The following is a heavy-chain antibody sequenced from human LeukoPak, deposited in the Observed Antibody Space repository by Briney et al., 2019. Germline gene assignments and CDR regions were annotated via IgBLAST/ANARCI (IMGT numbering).Heavy chain of an antibody. Sequence: GGSLRLFCAASGFPFSSYSMNWVRHAPGKGLEWVSSISSSSSYIFYADSAKGRFTYHRDNAKNSLYLQMSSLRAEDTAVYYCARDPLSSGYYYREYYFDYWGQGTLVTVSS. J-gene: IGHJ4*02. V-gene: IGHV3-21*01. CDR3: ARDPLSSGYYYREYYFDY. D-gene: IGHD3-22*01. CDR2: ISSSSSYI. CDR1: GFPFSSYS.